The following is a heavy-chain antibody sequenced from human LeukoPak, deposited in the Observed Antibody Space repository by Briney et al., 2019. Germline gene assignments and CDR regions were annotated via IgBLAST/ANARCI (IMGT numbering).Heavy chain of an antibody. CDR1: GFTVSSNY. V-gene: IGHV3-33*06. J-gene: IGHJ4*02. CDR3: AKDQIALYYFDY. Sequence: GGSLRLSCAASGFTVSSNYMSWVRQAPGKGLEWVAVIWYDGSNKYYADSVKGRFTISRDNSQNTLNLQVNSLRAEDTAVYYCAKDQIALYYFDYWGQGTLVTVSS. CDR2: IWYDGSNK. D-gene: IGHD3-22*01.